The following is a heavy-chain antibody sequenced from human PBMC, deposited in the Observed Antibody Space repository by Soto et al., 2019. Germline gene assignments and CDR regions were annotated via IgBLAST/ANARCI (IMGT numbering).Heavy chain of an antibody. CDR1: GGTFSSYA. Sequence: GASVKVSCKASGGTFSSYAISWVRQAPGQGLEWMGGIIPIFGTANYAQKFQGRVTITADESTSTAYMELSSLRSEDTAVYYCAREKYLEGPYKHWGQGTLVTVSS. CDR3: AREKYLEGPYKH. D-gene: IGHD1-20*01. V-gene: IGHV1-69*13. J-gene: IGHJ4*02. CDR2: IIPIFGTA.